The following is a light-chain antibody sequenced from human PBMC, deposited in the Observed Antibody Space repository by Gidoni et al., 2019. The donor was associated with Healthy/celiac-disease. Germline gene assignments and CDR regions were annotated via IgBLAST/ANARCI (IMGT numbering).Light chain of an antibody. CDR3: QQYNNWPRAT. Sequence: EIVMTQSPATLSVSPGERATLSCRASQSVSSNLAWYQQKPGQAPRLLIYGASTRATGIPARFSGSGSGTEFTLNISSLQSEDFAVYYCQQYNNWPRATFGQGTKVEIK. V-gene: IGKV3-15*01. CDR2: GAS. J-gene: IGKJ1*01. CDR1: QSVSSN.